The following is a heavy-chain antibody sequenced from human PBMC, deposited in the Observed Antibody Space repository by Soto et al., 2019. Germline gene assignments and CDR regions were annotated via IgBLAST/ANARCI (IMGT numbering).Heavy chain of an antibody. CDR1: GGTFSSYS. CDR3: ARDGGRHSGGIDY. CDR2: IIPIFGTA. Sequence: QVQLVQSVAEVKKPGSSVKVSCKASGGTFSSYSINWVRQAPGQGLEWMGEIIPIFGTANYAQKFKGRVTITAAESTSTAYMELSSLRSEDTAVYDCARDGGRHSGGIDYWGQGTLVTVSS. V-gene: IGHV1-69*01. D-gene: IGHD1-26*01. J-gene: IGHJ4*02.